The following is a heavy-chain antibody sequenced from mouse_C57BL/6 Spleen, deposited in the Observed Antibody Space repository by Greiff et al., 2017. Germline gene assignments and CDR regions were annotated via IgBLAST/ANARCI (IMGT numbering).Heavy chain of an antibody. D-gene: IGHD3-1*01. J-gene: IGHJ4*01. CDR1: GFTFSDYY. CDR3: ARHQLGNYYAMDY. V-gene: IGHV5-12*01. CDR2: ISNGGGST. Sequence: EVKVVESGGGLVQPGGSLKLSCAASGFTFSDYYMYWVRQTPEKRLEWVAYISNGGGSTYYPDTVKGRFTISRDNAKNTLYLQMSRLKSEDTAMYYCARHQLGNYYAMDYWGQGTSVTVSS.